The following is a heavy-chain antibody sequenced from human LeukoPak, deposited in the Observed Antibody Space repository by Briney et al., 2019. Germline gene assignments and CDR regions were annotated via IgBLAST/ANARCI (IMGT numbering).Heavy chain of an antibody. CDR1: GGSISSGSYY. D-gene: IGHD2/OR15-2a*01. V-gene: IGHV4-61*02. J-gene: IGHJ1*01. CDR3: AREGSHYYFIQH. Sequence: PSETLSLTCTVSGGSISSGSYYWSWIRQPAGKGLEWIGRIYTSGSTNYNPSLKSRVTISVDTSKNQFSLKLSSVTAADTAVYYCAREGSHYYFIQHWGQGTLVTVSS. CDR2: IYTSGST.